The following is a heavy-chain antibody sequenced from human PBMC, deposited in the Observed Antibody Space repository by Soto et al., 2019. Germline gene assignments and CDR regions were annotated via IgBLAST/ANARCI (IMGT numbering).Heavy chain of an antibody. V-gene: IGHV2-5*02. CDR2: IYWDCDK. CDR3: ELQRFGEFDY. CDR1: GFSLSTSGVG. D-gene: IGHD3-10*01. J-gene: IGHJ4*02. Sequence: QITLKESGPTQVKPTQTLTLTCSFSGFSLSTSGVGVGWIRQPPGKALEWLALIYWDCDKRYSPSLKSRLTITKDTSKNQVVLTMTNMEPVDTATYYCELQRFGEFDYWGQGTLVTVSS.